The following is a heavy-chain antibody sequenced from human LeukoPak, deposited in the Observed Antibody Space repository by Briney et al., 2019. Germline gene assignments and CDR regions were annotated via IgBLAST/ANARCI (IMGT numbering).Heavy chain of an antibody. CDR2: IYASDDT. V-gene: IGHV4-39*01. Sequence: SETLSLTCTVSGGSISSSNFYWGWIRQPPGKGLEWIGSIYASDDTYYNPSLKSRLSMLVDMSKNQFSLRLTSVTATDTAVFFCARHRGSGWPNYFDFWGQGILVTVSS. D-gene: IGHD6-19*01. CDR1: GGSISSSNFY. J-gene: IGHJ4*02. CDR3: ARHRGSGWPNYFDF.